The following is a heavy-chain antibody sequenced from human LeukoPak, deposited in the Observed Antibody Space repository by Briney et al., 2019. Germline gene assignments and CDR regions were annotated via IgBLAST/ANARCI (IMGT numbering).Heavy chain of an antibody. CDR2: IITYNGNT. Sequence: GASVKVSCKTSGYTFTSYGLSWVRQAPGQGLEWMGCIITYNGNTYYSQKLQGRVTMTTDTSTSTAYMELRSLRSDDTAVYYCARQGLLWFGESFNYYYYYGMDVWGQGTTVTVSS. J-gene: IGHJ6*02. V-gene: IGHV1-18*01. CDR3: ARQGLLWFGESFNYYYYYGMDV. D-gene: IGHD3-10*01. CDR1: GYTFTSYG.